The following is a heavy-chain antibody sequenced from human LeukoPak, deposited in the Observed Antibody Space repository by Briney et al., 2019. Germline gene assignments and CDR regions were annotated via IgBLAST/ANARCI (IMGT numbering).Heavy chain of an antibody. V-gene: IGHV1-8*02. CDR1: GYTFTSYD. D-gene: IGHD6-19*01. Sequence: ASVKVSCKASGYTFTSYDINWVRQAPGQGLEWMGWVTPTSGNTGYAQKFQGRVTMTRDTSTSTVYMELSSLRSEDTAVYYCAREPQYSSGWSVHGYWGQGTLVTVSS. CDR2: VTPTSGNT. J-gene: IGHJ4*02. CDR3: AREPQYSSGWSVHGY.